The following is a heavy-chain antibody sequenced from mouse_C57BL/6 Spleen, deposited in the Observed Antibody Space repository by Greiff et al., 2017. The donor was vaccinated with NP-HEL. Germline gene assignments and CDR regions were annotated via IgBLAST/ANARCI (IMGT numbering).Heavy chain of an antibody. Sequence: EVKVVESGEGLVKPGGSLKLSCAASGFTFSSYAMSWVRQTPEKRLEWVAYISSGGDYIYYADTVKGRFTISIDNARNTLYLQMSSLKSEDTAMYYCTRDRYSNYFYAMDYWGQGTSVTVSS. CDR3: TRDRYSNYFYAMDY. CDR2: ISSGGDYI. D-gene: IGHD2-5*01. J-gene: IGHJ4*01. V-gene: IGHV5-9-1*02. CDR1: GFTFSSYA.